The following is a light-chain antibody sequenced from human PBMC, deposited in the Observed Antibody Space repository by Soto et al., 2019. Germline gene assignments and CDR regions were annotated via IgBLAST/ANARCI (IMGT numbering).Light chain of an antibody. CDR3: QQSNTSWT. J-gene: IGKJ1*01. V-gene: IGKV3-15*01. CDR2: APS. Sequence: EIVFTQSPATLSLSPGDRATLSCRASQSVSSYLAWYQQKPGQAPRLLIYAPSTRATGIPARFSSSGSGTEFTLTISSLQPDDFATYYCQQSNTSWTFGPGTKVDIK. CDR1: QSVSSY.